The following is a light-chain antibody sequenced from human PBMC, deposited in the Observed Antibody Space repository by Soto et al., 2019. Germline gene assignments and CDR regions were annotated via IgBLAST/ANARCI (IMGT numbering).Light chain of an antibody. CDR3: QLYNSYSP. Sequence: DIQMTQSPSTLSASGGDRVTITCRASQSISSWLAWYQQKPGKAPKLLIYKASSLESGVPSRFSGSGSGTEFTLTISSLQPDDFATYYCQLYNSYSPFGQGTKVEIK. CDR1: QSISSW. J-gene: IGKJ1*01. CDR2: KAS. V-gene: IGKV1-5*03.